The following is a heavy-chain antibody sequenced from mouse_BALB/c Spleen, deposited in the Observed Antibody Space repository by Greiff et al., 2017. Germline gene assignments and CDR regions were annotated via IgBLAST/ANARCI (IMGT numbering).Heavy chain of an antibody. Sequence: EVKLVESGGGLVKPGGSLKLSCAASGFTFSSYTMSWVRQTPEKRLEWVAYISNGGGSTYYPDTVKGRFTISRDNAKNTLYLQMSSLKSEDTAMYYCARPTMITGAMDYWGQGTSVTVSS. CDR2: ISNGGGST. V-gene: IGHV5-12-2*01. CDR3: ARPTMITGAMDY. CDR1: GFTFSSYT. J-gene: IGHJ4*01. D-gene: IGHD2-4*01.